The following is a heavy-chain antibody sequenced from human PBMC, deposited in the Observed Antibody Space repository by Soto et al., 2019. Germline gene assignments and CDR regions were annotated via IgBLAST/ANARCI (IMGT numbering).Heavy chain of an antibody. V-gene: IGHV1-3*01. J-gene: IGHJ4*02. CDR3: ASDDYYDSSGYIAY. D-gene: IGHD3-22*01. CDR2: INAGNGNT. CDR1: GYTFTSYA. Sequence: QVQLVQSGAEVKKPGASVKVSCKASGYTFTSYAMHWVRQAPGQRLEWMGWINAGNGNTKYSQKFQGRVTITRDTSARTAYMELSSLRSEDTAVYYCASDDYYDSSGYIAYWGQGTLVTVSS.